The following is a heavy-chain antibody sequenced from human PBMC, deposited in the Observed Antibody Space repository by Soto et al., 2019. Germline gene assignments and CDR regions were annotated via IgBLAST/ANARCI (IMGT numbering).Heavy chain of an antibody. CDR3: ATLPPRIVVVVSPIPS. V-gene: IGHV4-31*09. CDR1: GGSISSGGYY. J-gene: IGHJ5*02. Sequence: PSETLSLTCTVSGGSISSGGYYWSWIRQHPGKGLEWIGDIYYSGSAYYNPSLKSRVTISVDKSKNEFSLRLTSVTAADTAMYYCATLPPRIVVVVSPIPSWGQGTPVTVSS. CDR2: IYYSGSA. D-gene: IGHD2-21*02.